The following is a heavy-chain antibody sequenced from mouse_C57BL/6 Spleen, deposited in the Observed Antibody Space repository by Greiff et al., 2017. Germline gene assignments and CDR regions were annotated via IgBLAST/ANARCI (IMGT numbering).Heavy chain of an antibody. J-gene: IGHJ4*01. Sequence: QVQLQQPGAELVKPGASVKLSCKASGYTFTSYWMQWVKQRPGQGLEWIGEIDPSDSYTNYNQKFKGKATLTVDTSSSTAYMQLSSLTSEDSAVYYGARSGGDYGGAMDYWGQGTSVTVSS. CDR2: IDPSDSYT. CDR3: ARSGGDYGGAMDY. D-gene: IGHD2-4*01. V-gene: IGHV1-50*01. CDR1: GYTFTSYW.